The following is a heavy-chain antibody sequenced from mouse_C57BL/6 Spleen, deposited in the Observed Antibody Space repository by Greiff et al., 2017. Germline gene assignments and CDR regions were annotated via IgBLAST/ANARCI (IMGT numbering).Heavy chain of an antibody. CDR1: GYTFTSYW. D-gene: IGHD1-1*01. V-gene: IGHV1-50*01. Sequence: VQLQQPGAELVKPGASVKLSCKASGYTFTSYWMQWVKQRPGQGLEWIGEIDPSDSYTNYNQKFKGKATLTVDTSSSTAYMQLSSLTSEDSAVYYCITTVVAFDYWGQGTTLTVSS. J-gene: IGHJ2*01. CDR2: IDPSDSYT. CDR3: ITTVVAFDY.